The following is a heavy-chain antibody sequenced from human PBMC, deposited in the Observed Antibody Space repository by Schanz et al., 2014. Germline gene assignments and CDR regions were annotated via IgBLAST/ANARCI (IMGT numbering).Heavy chain of an antibody. CDR1: GYTFTSYD. CDR2: IDPNSGNP. CDR3: AGGRTFDY. V-gene: IGHV1-8*01. Sequence: QVQLIQSGAEVKKPGASVKVSCTASGYTFTSYDINWVRQAPGQGLEWLGWIDPNSGNPGFAQKFRGRVTMIRNTTMSTEYIELHILTTENTAVYDVAGGRTFDYWGQGTLVTVSS. J-gene: IGHJ4*02.